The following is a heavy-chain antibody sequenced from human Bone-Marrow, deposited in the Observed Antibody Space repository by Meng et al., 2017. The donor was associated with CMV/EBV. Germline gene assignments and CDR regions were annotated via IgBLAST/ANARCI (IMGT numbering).Heavy chain of an antibody. CDR2: IYPGDSET. Sequence: KVSCKGSGYSFTSYWIGWVRQMPGKGLEWMGIIYPGDSETRYSPSFQGQVTISADKSINPAYLQWSRLKASETAMYYFARLRTVSMVRGVLFYYYYGMDVWGQGTTVTVSS. J-gene: IGHJ6*02. V-gene: IGHV5-51*01. CDR3: ARLRTVSMVRGVLFYYYYGMDV. D-gene: IGHD3-10*01. CDR1: GYSFTSYW.